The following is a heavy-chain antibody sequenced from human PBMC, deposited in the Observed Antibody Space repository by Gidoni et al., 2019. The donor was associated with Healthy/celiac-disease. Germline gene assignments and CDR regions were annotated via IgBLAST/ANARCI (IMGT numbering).Heavy chain of an antibody. Sequence: EVQLLEYGGALVQPGGSLSLSVSASGFTFSSYEMNWVRQAPGKGREGVSYISSSGSTIYYADSVKGRFTISRDNAKNSLYLQMNSLRAEDTAVYYCARGSGFYYFDYWGQGTLVTVSS. J-gene: IGHJ4*02. CDR3: ARGSGFYYFDY. CDR1: GFTFSSYE. D-gene: IGHD3-9*01. CDR2: ISSSGSTI. V-gene: IGHV3-48*03.